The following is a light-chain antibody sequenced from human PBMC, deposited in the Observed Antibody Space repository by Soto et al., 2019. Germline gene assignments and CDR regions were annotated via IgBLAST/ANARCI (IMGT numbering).Light chain of an antibody. CDR3: SSYTTGGSYV. V-gene: IGLV2-14*01. CDR2: DVS. Sequence: QSVLTQPDSVSGSPGLSISISCTGTSRDVGGNNSVSWYQQQPGKVPKLMIFDVSNRPSGVSNRFSGSKSDNTASLTISGLQAEDEGDYYCSSYTTGGSYVFGTGTKLTVL. J-gene: IGLJ1*01. CDR1: SRDVGGNNS.